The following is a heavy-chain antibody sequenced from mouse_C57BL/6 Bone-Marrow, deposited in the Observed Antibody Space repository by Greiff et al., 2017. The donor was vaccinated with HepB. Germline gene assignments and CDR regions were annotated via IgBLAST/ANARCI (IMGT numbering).Heavy chain of an antibody. Sequence: VQLKESGAELARPGASVKLSCKASGYTFTSYGISWVKQSTGQGLEWIGEIYPRSGNTYYNEKFKGKATLTADKSSSTAYMELRSLTSEDSAVYFCARGPYYYGSSYDYFDYWGQGTTLTVSS. V-gene: IGHV1-81*01. CDR2: IYPRSGNT. CDR3: ARGPYYYGSSYDYFDY. J-gene: IGHJ2*01. D-gene: IGHD1-1*01. CDR1: GYTFTSYG.